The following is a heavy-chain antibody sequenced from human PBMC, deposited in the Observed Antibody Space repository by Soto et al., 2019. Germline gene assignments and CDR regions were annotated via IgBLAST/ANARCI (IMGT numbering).Heavy chain of an antibody. V-gene: IGHV3-30-3*01. D-gene: IGHD3-9*01. Sequence: PGGSLRLSCAASGFTFSSYAMHWVRQAPGKGLEWVAVISYDGSNKYYADSVKGRFTISRDNSKNTLYLQMNSLRAEDTAVYYCAREGYDILTGYQRYYYYGMDVWGQGTTVTVSS. J-gene: IGHJ6*02. CDR1: GFTFSSYA. CDR3: AREGYDILTGYQRYYYYGMDV. CDR2: ISYDGSNK.